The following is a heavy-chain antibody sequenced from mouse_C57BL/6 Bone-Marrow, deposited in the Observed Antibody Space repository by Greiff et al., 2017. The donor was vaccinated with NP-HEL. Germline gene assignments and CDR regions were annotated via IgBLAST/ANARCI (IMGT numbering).Heavy chain of an antibody. CDR1: GFTFSDYY. J-gene: IGHJ3*01. V-gene: IGHV5-16*01. D-gene: IGHD1-1*01. CDR2: INYDGSST. CDR3: ARDEGLLAY. Sequence: EVKLMESEGGLVQPGSSMKLSCTASGFTFSDYYMAWVRQVPEKGLEWVANINYDGSSTYYLDSLKSRFIISRDNAKNIRYLQMSSLKSEDTATYYCARDEGLLAYWGQGTLVTVSA.